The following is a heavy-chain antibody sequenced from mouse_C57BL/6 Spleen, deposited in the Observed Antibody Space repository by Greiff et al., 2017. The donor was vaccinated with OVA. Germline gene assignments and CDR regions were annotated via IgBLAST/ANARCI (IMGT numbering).Heavy chain of an antibody. CDR3: ARRGYGSSYLDY. Sequence: VQLQQPGAELVMPGASVKLSCKASGYTFTSYWMHWVKQRPGQGLEWIGEIDPSDSYTNYNQKFKGKSTLTVDKSSSTAYMQLSSLTSEDSAVYYCARRGYGSSYLDYWGQGTTLTVSS. CDR2: IDPSDSYT. J-gene: IGHJ2*01. CDR1: GYTFTSYW. V-gene: IGHV1-69*01. D-gene: IGHD1-1*01.